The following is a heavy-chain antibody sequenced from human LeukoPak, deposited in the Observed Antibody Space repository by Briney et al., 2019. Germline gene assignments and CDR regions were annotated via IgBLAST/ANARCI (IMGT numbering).Heavy chain of an antibody. CDR2: IIPIFGTA. CDR1: GGTFSSYA. CDR3: ARAGSEVAKTPWYWFDP. D-gene: IGHD1-26*01. J-gene: IGHJ5*02. Sequence: GASVKVSCKASGGTFSSYAISWVRQAPGQGLEWMGRIIPIFGTANYAQKFQGRVTITTDESTSTAYMELSSLRSEDTAVYYCARAGSEVAKTPWYWFDPWGQETLVTVSS. V-gene: IGHV1-69*05.